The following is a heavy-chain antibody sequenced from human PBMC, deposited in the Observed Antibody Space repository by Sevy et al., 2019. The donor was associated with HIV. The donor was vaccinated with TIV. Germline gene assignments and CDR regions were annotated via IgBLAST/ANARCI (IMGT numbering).Heavy chain of an antibody. CDR1: GFTFSSYE. J-gene: IGHJ5*02. D-gene: IGHD3-22*01. CDR3: ARVDANYDKGFDP. V-gene: IGHV3-48*03. CDR2: ISSSGTTI. Sequence: GGSLRLSCEASGFTFSSYEMNWVRQAPGKGLEWVSYISSSGTTIKYADSVKGRFTISRDNAKNSLYMQMNSLRAEDTAVYYCARVDANYDKGFDPWGQGNLVTVSS.